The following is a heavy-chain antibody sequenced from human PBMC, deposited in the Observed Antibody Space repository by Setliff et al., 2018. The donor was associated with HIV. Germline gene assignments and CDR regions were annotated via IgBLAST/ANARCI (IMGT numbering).Heavy chain of an antibody. D-gene: IGHD3-3*01. J-gene: IGHJ4*02. Sequence: GGSLRLSCAVSGLTFSRYGFHWVRQVPGKGLDWVTFIQYDESNKYYGDSVRGRFTISRDNSKNTLYLQMNSLRAEDTAVYYCARDVSWRVGTYIDYWGQGALVTVSS. V-gene: IGHV3-30*02. CDR1: GLTFSRYG. CDR2: IQYDESNK. CDR3: ARDVSWRVGTYIDY.